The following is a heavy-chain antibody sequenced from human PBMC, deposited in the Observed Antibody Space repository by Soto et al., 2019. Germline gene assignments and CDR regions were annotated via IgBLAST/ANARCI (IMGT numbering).Heavy chain of an antibody. CDR2: ISAYNGNT. D-gene: IGHD4-17*01. CDR1: GYTFTSYG. V-gene: IGHV1-18*01. J-gene: IGHJ2*01. Sequence: GASVKVSCKASGYTFTSYGISWVRQAPGQGLEWMGWISAYNGNTNYAQKLQGRVTMTTDTSTSTAYMELRSLRSDDTAVYYCRTTVTTKPHNWYFDLWGRGTLVTVSS. CDR3: RTTVTTKPHNWYFDL.